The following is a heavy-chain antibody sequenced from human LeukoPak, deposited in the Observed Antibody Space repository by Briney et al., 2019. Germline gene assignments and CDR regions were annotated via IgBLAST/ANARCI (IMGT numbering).Heavy chain of an antibody. Sequence: GGSLRLSCVGSGFTFSSYWMSWVRQAPGKGLEWVGRIKSKTDGGTTDYAAPVKGRFTISRDDSKNTLYLQMNSLKTEDTAVFYCTTVRGFCSGRSCLGYWGQGTLVTVSS. J-gene: IGHJ4*02. D-gene: IGHD2-15*01. CDR2: IKSKTDGGTT. CDR1: GFTFSSYW. CDR3: TTVRGFCSGRSCLGY. V-gene: IGHV3-15*01.